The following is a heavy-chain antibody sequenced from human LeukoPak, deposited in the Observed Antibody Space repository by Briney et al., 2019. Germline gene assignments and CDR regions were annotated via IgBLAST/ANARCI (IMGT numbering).Heavy chain of an antibody. CDR1: GFTFSSYA. CDR2: ISFDGSTK. Sequence: PGRSLRLSCAASGFTFSSYAMHWVRQAPGKGLEGVAVISFDGSTKYYADSVKGRFTISRDNSKNTLILQMNSLRAEDTAVYYCAKEGDSWNVPAYWGQGTLVTVSS. CDR3: AKEGDSWNVPAY. V-gene: IGHV3-30*18. D-gene: IGHD1-1*01. J-gene: IGHJ4*02.